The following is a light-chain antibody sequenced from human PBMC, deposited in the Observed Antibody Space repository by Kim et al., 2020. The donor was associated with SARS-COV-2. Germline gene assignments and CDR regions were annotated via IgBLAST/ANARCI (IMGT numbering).Light chain of an antibody. CDR2: GAS. Sequence: EIVMTQSPDTLSLSPGERATLSCRASQSIGRNLAWYQQKPGQAPRLLIYGASTRATDIPARFSGSGSGADFTLTISSLQSEDFAVYYCQQYNQWPPLTFGGGTKVDIK. V-gene: IGKV3-15*01. CDR1: QSIGRN. J-gene: IGKJ4*01. CDR3: QQYNQWPPLT.